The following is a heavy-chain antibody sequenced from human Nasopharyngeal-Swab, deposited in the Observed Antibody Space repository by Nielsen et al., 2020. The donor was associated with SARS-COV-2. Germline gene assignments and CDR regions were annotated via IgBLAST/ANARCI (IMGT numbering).Heavy chain of an antibody. D-gene: IGHD3-10*01. CDR1: GFTFSRYG. Sequence: GESLKISCEASGFTFSRYGMHWVRQAPGQGLEWVAVLWYDGTNRYYADSVKDRFTISRDNSKNTLDLQMNSLKAVDTAIYYCVRALGEEGDYWGQGTPVTVSS. J-gene: IGHJ4*02. CDR2: LWYDGTNR. CDR3: VRALGEEGDY. V-gene: IGHV3-33*01.